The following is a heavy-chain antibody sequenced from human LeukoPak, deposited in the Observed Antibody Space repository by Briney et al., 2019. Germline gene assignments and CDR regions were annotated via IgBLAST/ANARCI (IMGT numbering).Heavy chain of an antibody. CDR3: ARDKGYSYGYVSVWDY. CDR2: ISGSGGST. V-gene: IGHV3-23*01. CDR1: GFTFSSYA. Sequence: GGSLRLSCAASGFTFSSYAMSWVRQAPGKGLEWVSAISGSGGSTYYADSVKGRFTISRDNSKNTLYLQMNSLRAEDTAVYYCARDKGYSYGYVSVWDYWGQGTLVTVSS. D-gene: IGHD5-18*01. J-gene: IGHJ4*02.